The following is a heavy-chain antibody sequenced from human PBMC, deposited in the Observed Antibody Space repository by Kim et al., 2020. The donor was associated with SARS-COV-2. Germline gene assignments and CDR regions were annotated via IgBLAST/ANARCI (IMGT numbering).Heavy chain of an antibody. V-gene: IGHV4-59*01. J-gene: IGHJ4*02. CDR2: IYYSGST. Sequence: SETLSLTCTVSGGSISSYYWSWIRQPPGKGLAWIGYIYYSGSTNYNPSLKSRVTISVDTSKNQFSLKLSSVTAADTAVFYCARVTRELYCSSTSCYVIDYWGQGTLVTVSS. CDR1: GGSISSYY. CDR3: ARVTRELYCSSTSCYVIDY. D-gene: IGHD2-2*01.